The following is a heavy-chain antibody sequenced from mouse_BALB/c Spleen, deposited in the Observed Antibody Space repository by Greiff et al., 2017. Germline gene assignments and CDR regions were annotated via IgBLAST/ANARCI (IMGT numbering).Heavy chain of an antibody. Sequence: VQLQQSGAELARPGASVKMSCKASGYTFTSYTMHWVKQRPGQGLEWIGYINPSSGYTNYNQKFKDKATLTADKSSSTAYMQLSSLTSEDSAVYYCARGNPYYGNYEGYFDVWGAGTTVTVSS. V-gene: IGHV1-4*01. J-gene: IGHJ1*01. D-gene: IGHD2-10*01. CDR3: ARGNPYYGNYEGYFDV. CDR1: GYTFTSYT. CDR2: INPSSGYT.